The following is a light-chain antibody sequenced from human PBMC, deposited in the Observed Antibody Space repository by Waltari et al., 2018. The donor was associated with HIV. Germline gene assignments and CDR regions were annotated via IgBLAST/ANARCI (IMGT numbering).Light chain of an antibody. V-gene: IGLV2-11*01. J-gene: IGLJ1*01. CDR2: DVS. CDR3: CSHAGSYTFV. CDR1: SSDVGGYNY. Sequence: QSALTQPRSVSGSPGQSVTISCTGTSSDVGGYNYVSWYQQHPGKAPKLMIYDVSKRPSGVPDRFSGSKSGNTASLTISWLQAEDEADYYCCSHAGSYTFVFGTGTKVTVL.